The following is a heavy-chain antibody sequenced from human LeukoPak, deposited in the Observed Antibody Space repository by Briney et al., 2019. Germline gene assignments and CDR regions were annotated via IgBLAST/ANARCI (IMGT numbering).Heavy chain of an antibody. D-gene: IGHD6-19*01. V-gene: IGHV4-59*08. CDR3: ARSYSSGWYNY. CDR2: IYYNGST. CDR1: GGSISSYY. J-gene: IGHJ4*02. Sequence: SETLSLTCTVSGGSISSYYWGWIRQPPGKGLEWIGYIYYNGSTNYNPSLKSRITISVDTSKNQFSLKLSSVTAADTAVYYCARSYSSGWYNYWGQGTLVTVSS.